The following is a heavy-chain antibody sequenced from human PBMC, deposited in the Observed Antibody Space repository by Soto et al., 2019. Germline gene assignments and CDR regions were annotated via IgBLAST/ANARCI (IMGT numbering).Heavy chain of an antibody. CDR1: GFTFSSYS. D-gene: IGHD3-22*01. V-gene: IGHV3-64D*06. CDR3: VKGSSSGYYLGYYRMDV. J-gene: IGHJ6*02. Sequence: GGSLRLSCSASGFTFSSYSIHWVRQAPGKGLEYVSGISRNGDSTYYADSVKGRFTISRDNSKNTLYLQMSSLRAEDTAVYYCVKGSSSGYYLGYYRMDVWGQGTTVTVSS. CDR2: ISRNGDST.